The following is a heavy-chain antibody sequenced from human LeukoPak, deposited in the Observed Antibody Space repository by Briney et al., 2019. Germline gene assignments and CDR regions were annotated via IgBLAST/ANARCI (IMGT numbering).Heavy chain of an antibody. J-gene: IGHJ6*02. CDR1: GGSISSYY. Sequence: SETLSLTCTVSGGSISSYYWSWIRQPPGKGLEWIGEINHSGSTNYNPSLKSRVTISVDTSKNQFSLKLSSVTAADTAVYYCAGNIVVVPAATIFDYYYYGMDVWGQGTTVTVSS. V-gene: IGHV4-34*01. CDR3: AGNIVVVPAATIFDYYYYGMDV. CDR2: INHSGST. D-gene: IGHD2-2*01.